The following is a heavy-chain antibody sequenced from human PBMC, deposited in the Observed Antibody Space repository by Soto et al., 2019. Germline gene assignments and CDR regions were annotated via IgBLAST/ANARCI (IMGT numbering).Heavy chain of an antibody. J-gene: IGHJ4*02. V-gene: IGHV4-4*02. CDR2: IYRTGST. CDR1: GGSFTSNNW. CDR3: ASRDPGNRVDY. Sequence: SETLSLTCAVSGGSFTSNNWWTWVRQPPGQGLEWIGEIYRTGSTNYNPSLKSRVTISLDKSENQFSLKVTSLTAADTAVYYCASRDPGNRVDYWGQGTVVTVSS.